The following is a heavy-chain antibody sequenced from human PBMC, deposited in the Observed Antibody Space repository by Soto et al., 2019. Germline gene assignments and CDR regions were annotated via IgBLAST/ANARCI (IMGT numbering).Heavy chain of an antibody. CDR1: GGTFSSYA. J-gene: IGHJ4*02. CDR2: IIPIFGTA. V-gene: IGHV1-69*12. CDR3: ASHYDSSGYYYRGLDY. D-gene: IGHD3-22*01. Sequence: QVQLVQSGAEVKKPGSSVKVSCKASGGTFSSYAISWVRQAPGQGLEWMGGIIPIFGTADYAQKFQGRGTITADESTSPGNMELTSLRSQDTAVYYCASHYDSSGYYYRGLDYWGQGTLVTVSS.